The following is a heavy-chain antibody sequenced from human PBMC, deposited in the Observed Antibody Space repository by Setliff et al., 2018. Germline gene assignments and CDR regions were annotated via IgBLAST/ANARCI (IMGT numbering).Heavy chain of an antibody. Sequence: SETLSLTCTVSGGSSSSHYWSWIRQPPGKGLEWIGYIHYSGTTNYNPSLKSRVTLSLDTAKNQFSLELRAVAAADTALYYCARENGYCSGGACYFMFDYWGQGTRVTVSS. V-gene: IGHV4-59*11. CDR2: IHYSGTT. CDR1: GGSSSSHY. J-gene: IGHJ4*02. CDR3: ARENGYCSGGACYFMFDY. D-gene: IGHD2-15*01.